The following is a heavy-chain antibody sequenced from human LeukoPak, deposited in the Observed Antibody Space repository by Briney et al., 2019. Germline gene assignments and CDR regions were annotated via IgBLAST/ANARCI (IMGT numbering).Heavy chain of an antibody. V-gene: IGHV3-53*01. J-gene: IGHJ4*02. D-gene: IGHD3-22*01. CDR3: ARGLYYYDSSGYYYY. CDR1: GFTFSSHA. CDR2: IYTDGRT. Sequence: GGSLRLSCAASGFTFSSHAMSWVRQAPGKGLEWVSVIYTDGRTYYADSVKGRFSISRDNSKNTLYLQMNSLRAEDTAVYYCARGLYYYDSSGYYYYWGQGTLVTVSS.